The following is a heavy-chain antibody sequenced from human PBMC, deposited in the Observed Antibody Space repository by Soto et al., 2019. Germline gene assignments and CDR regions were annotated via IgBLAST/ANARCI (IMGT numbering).Heavy chain of an antibody. CDR3: AGEDAFTGVVAASPNWFDP. CDR2: IWYDGSNK. Sequence: QVQLVESGGGVVQPGRSLRLSCAASGFTFSSYGMHWVRQAPGKGLEWVAVIWYDGSNKYYADSVKGRFTISRDNAKNTLYLKMARLMAEDTAVYYFAGEDAFTGVVAASPNWFDPWGQGTLVTVSS. D-gene: IGHD2-15*01. CDR1: GFTFSSYG. V-gene: IGHV3-33*01. J-gene: IGHJ5*02.